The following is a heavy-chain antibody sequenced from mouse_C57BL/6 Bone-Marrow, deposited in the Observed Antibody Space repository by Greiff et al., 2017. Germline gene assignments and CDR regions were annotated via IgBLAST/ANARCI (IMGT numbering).Heavy chain of an antibody. CDR1: GYTFTSYG. V-gene: IGHV1-81*01. J-gene: IGHJ4*01. Sequence: QVQLKQSGAELARPGASVKLSCKASGYTFTSYGISWVKQRTGQGLEWIGEIYPRSGNTYYNEQFKGKGTLTADTSSSTAYLELRSLTSEDSAVYFCAREGYYERDAMDDWGQGTSVTVSS. CDR3: AREGYYERDAMDD. CDR2: IYPRSGNT. D-gene: IGHD2-4*01.